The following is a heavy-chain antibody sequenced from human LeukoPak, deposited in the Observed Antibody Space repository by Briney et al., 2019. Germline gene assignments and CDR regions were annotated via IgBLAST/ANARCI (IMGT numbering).Heavy chain of an antibody. CDR1: GGSISSGGYY. CDR2: IYYSEST. CDR3: ARDASGYYDW. D-gene: IGHD3-22*01. J-gene: IGHJ4*02. V-gene: IGHV4-31*03. Sequence: SETLSLTCTVSGGSISSGGYYWSWIRQHPGKGLEWIGYIYYSESTYYNPSLKSRVTISVDTSKNQFSLKLSSVTAADTAVYYCARDASGYYDWWGQETLDTVSS.